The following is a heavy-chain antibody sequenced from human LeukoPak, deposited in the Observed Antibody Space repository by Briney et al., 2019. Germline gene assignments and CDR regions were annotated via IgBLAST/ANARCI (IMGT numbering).Heavy chain of an antibody. CDR3: AKSRVGYDY. CDR1: GFTFDDYG. Sequence: GGSLRLSCAASGFTFDDYGMSWVRQAPGKGLEWVSGINWNGGSIGYADSVKGRFTISRDNSKNTPYLQMNSLRAEDTAVYYCAKSRVGYDYWGQGTLVTVSS. V-gene: IGHV3-20*04. CDR2: INWNGGSI. D-gene: IGHD5-12*01. J-gene: IGHJ4*02.